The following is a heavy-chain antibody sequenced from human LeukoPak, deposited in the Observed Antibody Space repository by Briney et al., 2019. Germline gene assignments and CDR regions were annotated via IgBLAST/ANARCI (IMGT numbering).Heavy chain of an antibody. Sequence: GESQRLSCAASGFTFSNTWMTWFRQAPGKGLELVATIKEDGSEKYYVDSVKGRFTISRDNAKNSLDLQMNSLRVEDTAVYYCARGQGLYWGQGTLVTVSS. J-gene: IGHJ4*02. V-gene: IGHV3-7*01. CDR1: GFTFSNTW. D-gene: IGHD3-22*01. CDR2: IKEDGSEK. CDR3: ARGQGLY.